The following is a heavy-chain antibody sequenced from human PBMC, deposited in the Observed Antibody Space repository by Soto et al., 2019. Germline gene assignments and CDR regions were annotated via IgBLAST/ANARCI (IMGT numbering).Heavy chain of an antibody. D-gene: IGHD5-18*01. J-gene: IGHJ4*02. CDR3: VKDFEYSYGAGDH. V-gene: IGHV3-64D*08. CDR2: ISSNGGST. Sequence: PVVPLRLSCSASGFTFSSYAMHWVRQAPGKGLEYVSAISSNGGSTYYADSVKGRFTISRDNSKNTLYLQMSSLRAEDTAVYYCVKDFEYSYGAGDHWAQGTLVTVSS. CDR1: GFTFSSYA.